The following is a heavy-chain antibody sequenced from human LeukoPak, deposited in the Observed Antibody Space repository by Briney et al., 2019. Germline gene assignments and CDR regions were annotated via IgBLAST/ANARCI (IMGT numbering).Heavy chain of an antibody. D-gene: IGHD2-15*01. Sequence: PSGTLSLTCGVSGYSFTSGSNWAWIRQPPGRGLGWIGNIYHSGITYDNPSLKSRATISGDTSKNQFSLRLSSVTATDTAVYYCARVVAATTTFDYWGQGAQVTVSS. CDR3: ARVVAATTTFDY. J-gene: IGHJ4*02. CDR1: GYSFTSGSN. CDR2: IYHSGIT. V-gene: IGHV4-38-2*01.